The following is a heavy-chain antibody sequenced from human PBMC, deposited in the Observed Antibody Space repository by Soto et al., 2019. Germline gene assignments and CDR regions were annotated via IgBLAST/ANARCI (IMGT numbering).Heavy chain of an antibody. V-gene: IGHV4-59*01. Sequence: KPSETLSLTCTVSGGSISSYYWSWIRQPPGKGLEWIGYIYYSGSTNYNPSLKSRVTISVDTSKNQFSLKLSSVTAADTAVYYCAREGAFTIFGVVTGFDPWGQGTLVTVSS. D-gene: IGHD3-3*01. CDR3: AREGAFTIFGVVTGFDP. CDR1: GGSISSYY. CDR2: IYYSGST. J-gene: IGHJ5*02.